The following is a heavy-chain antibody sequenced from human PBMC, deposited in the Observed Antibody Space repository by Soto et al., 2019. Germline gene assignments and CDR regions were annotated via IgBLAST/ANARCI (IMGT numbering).Heavy chain of an antibody. V-gene: IGHV1-3*01. J-gene: IGHJ4*02. Sequence: QVQLVQSGAEVKKPGASVKVSCKASGYTFTSYAMHWVRQAPGQRLEGMGWINAGNGNTKYSQKFQGRVTITRDTSASTAYMELSSLRSEDTAVFYCASVSGIAVAEVWGQGTLVTVSS. CDR3: ASVSGIAVAEV. D-gene: IGHD6-19*01. CDR2: INAGNGNT. CDR1: GYTFTSYA.